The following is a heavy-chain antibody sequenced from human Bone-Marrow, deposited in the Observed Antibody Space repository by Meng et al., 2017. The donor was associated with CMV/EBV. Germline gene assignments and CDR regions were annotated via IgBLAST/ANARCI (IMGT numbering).Heavy chain of an antibody. CDR1: GFTFSSYA. J-gene: IGHJ4*02. D-gene: IGHD3-10*01. Sequence: GGSLRLSCAASGFTFSSYAMHWVRQAPGKGLEWVAVISYDGSNKYYADSVKGRFTISRDNSKNTLYLQMNSLRAEDTAVYYCSFGSESYYGVPVNFDYWGQGTLVTVSS. V-gene: IGHV3-30*04. CDR3: SFGSESYYGVPVNFDY. CDR2: ISYDGSNK.